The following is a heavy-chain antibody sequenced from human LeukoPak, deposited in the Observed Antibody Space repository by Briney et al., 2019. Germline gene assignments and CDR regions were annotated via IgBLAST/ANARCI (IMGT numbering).Heavy chain of an antibody. J-gene: IGHJ3*02. D-gene: IGHD4-17*01. CDR1: GGSISSGDYY. CDR3: ARDSTVTTGAFDI. V-gene: IGHV4-30-4*01. CDR2: IYYSGST. Sequence: PSETLSLTCTVSGGSISSGDYYWSWIRQPPGKGLEWIGYIYYSGSTYYNPSLKSRVTISVDTSKNQFSLKLSSVTAADTAVYYCARDSTVTTGAFDIWGQGTMVTVSS.